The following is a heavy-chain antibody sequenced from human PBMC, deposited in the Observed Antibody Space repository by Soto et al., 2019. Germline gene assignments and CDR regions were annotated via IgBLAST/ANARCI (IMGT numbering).Heavy chain of an antibody. Sequence: SETLSLTCTVSGGSISSGGYYWSWIRQHPGKGLEWIGYIYYSGSTYYNPSLKSRVTISVDTSKNQFSLKLSSVTAADTAVYYSARDIIAAAGSNWFDPWGQGTLVTVSS. J-gene: IGHJ5*02. V-gene: IGHV4-31*03. CDR3: ARDIIAAAGSNWFDP. CDR1: GGSISSGGYY. D-gene: IGHD6-13*01. CDR2: IYYSGST.